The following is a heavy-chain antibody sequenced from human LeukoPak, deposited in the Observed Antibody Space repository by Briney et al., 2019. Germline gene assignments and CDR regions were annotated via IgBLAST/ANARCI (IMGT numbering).Heavy chain of an antibody. D-gene: IGHD2-2*01. V-gene: IGHV3-7*01. Sequence: GGSLRLSCAASGFTFSSYWMSWVRQAPGKGLEWVANIKQDGSEKYYVDSVKGRFTISRDNAKNSLCLQMNSLRAEDTAVYYCARDQLVGVVVVPAAYISYYYYYYMDVWGKGTTVTVSS. CDR1: GFTFSSYW. CDR2: IKQDGSEK. CDR3: ARDQLVGVVVVPAAYISYYYYYYMDV. J-gene: IGHJ6*03.